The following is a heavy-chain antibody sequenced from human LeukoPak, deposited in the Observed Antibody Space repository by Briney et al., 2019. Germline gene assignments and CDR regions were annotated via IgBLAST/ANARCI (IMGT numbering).Heavy chain of an antibody. CDR2: IIPIFGTA. CDR1: GGTFSSYA. CDR3: ARSAGIAAAGTRLWGLRWDYFDY. V-gene: IGHV1-69*06. Sequence: SVKVSCKASGGTFSSYAISWVRQAPGQGLEWMGGIIPIFGTANYAQKFQGRVTITADKSMSRAYMELSSLRSEDTAVYYCARSAGIAAAGTRLWGLRWDYFDYWGQGTLVTVSS. J-gene: IGHJ4*02. D-gene: IGHD6-13*01.